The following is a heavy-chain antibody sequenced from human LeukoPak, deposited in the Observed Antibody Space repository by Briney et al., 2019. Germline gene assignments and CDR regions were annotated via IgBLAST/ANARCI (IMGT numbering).Heavy chain of an antibody. D-gene: IGHD2-2*01. Sequence: TTSETLSLTCTVSGGSISSYYWSWIRQPPGKGLEWIGYIYYSGSTNYNPSLKSRVTISVDTSKNQFSLELSSVTAADTAVYYCATYRTSFIYWYFDLWGRGTLVTVSS. J-gene: IGHJ2*01. CDR2: IYYSGST. V-gene: IGHV4-59*01. CDR3: ATYRTSFIYWYFDL. CDR1: GGSISSYY.